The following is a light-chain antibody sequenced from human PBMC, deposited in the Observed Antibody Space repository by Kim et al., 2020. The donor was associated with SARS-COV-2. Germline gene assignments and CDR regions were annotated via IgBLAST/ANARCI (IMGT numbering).Light chain of an antibody. CDR3: QQYGSSLSWT. Sequence: PGERDTLSCRASQSVSSSYLAWYQQKPGQAPRLLIYGASSMATGIPDRFSGSGSGTDFTLTISRLEPEDFAVYYCQQYGSSLSWTFGQGTKVDIK. V-gene: IGKV3-20*01. J-gene: IGKJ1*01. CDR1: QSVSSSY. CDR2: GAS.